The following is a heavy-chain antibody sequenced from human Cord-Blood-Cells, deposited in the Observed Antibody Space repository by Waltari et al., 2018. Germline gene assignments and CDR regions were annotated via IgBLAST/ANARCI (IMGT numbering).Heavy chain of an antibody. CDR2: IKSKTDGGTT. Sequence: EVQLVESGGGLVKPGGSLRLSCAASGFTFSNAWMSWVRQAPGKGLEWVGRIKSKTDGGTTDYAAPVKGRFTISREDSKNTLYLQMNSLKTEDTAVYYCTTDDDFWSGYYGAFDIWGQGTMVTVSS. D-gene: IGHD3-3*01. V-gene: IGHV3-15*01. J-gene: IGHJ3*02. CDR1: GFTFSNAW. CDR3: TTDDDFWSGYYGAFDI.